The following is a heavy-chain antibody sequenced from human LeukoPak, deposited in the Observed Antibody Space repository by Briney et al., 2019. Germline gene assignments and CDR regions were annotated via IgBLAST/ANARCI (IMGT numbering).Heavy chain of an antibody. CDR2: IYYSGST. V-gene: IGHV4-39*07. D-gene: IGHD3-10*01. CDR3: AQTGGSGSYYRNWFDP. CDR1: GGSISSSSYY. Sequence: KTSETLSLTCTVSGGSISSSSYYWGWIRQPPGKGLEWIGSIYYSGSTYYNPSLKSRVTISVDTSKNQFSLKLSSVTAADTAGYYCAQTGGSGSYYRNWFDPCGQLTLVTVSS. J-gene: IGHJ5*02.